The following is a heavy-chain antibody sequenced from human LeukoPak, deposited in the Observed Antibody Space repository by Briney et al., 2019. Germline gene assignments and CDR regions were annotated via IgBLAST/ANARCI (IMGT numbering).Heavy chain of an antibody. D-gene: IGHD2-15*01. CDR3: ARDSGGGIF. J-gene: IGHJ4*02. V-gene: IGHV3-33*01. CDR1: GFTFSSYG. Sequence: GRSRTLSCAASGFTFSSYGMHWVRQAPGKGLEWVAVIWYDGSNKYYADSVKGRFTISRDNSKNTLYLQMNSLRAEDTAVYYCARDSGGGIFWGQGTLVTASS. CDR2: IWYDGSNK.